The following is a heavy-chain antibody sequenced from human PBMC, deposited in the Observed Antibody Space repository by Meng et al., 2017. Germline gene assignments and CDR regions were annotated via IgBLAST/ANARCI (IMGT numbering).Heavy chain of an antibody. V-gene: IGHV4-31*01. Sequence: VPLQTSGPGLVTPNPPLPLPSLVLGCSISGGGYYWSWTGKHPGKGLEGLGNIYYRVGTIYHPSRKSLVPIPVDPSKIQFALNLSSVTAAVTAVYYAARADRRGGSYGPNWFDPWGQGTLVTVSS. J-gene: IGHJ5*02. CDR2: IYYRVGT. CDR3: ARADRRGGSYGPNWFDP. D-gene: IGHD5-18*01. CDR1: GCSISGGGYY.